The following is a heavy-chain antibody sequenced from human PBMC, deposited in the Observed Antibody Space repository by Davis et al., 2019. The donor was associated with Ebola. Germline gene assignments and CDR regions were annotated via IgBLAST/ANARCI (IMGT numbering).Heavy chain of an antibody. CDR2: VSGIGGST. CDR3: AKVEKYGY. Sequence: GESLKISCAASGFTVSSNDMRWVRQAPGKGLEWVSAVSGIGGSTYYADSVKGRFTISRDNSKNTLYLQMNSLRAEDTAVYYCAKVEKYGYWGQGTLVTVSS. D-gene: IGHD2-8*01. V-gene: IGHV3-23*01. J-gene: IGHJ4*02. CDR1: GFTVSSND.